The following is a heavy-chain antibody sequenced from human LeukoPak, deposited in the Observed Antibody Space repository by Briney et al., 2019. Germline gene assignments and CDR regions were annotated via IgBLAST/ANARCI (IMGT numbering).Heavy chain of an antibody. CDR2: ISSSSSYI. Sequence: GGSLRLSCAASGFTFSSYTMNWVRQAPGKGLEWVSSISSSSSYIYYADSVKGRFTISRENARNSLYLQMNSLRAEDTAVYYCARDRQQPPLVCYYYYMDVWGKGTTVTVSS. V-gene: IGHV3-21*01. CDR3: ARDRQQPPLVCYYYYMDV. J-gene: IGHJ6*03. D-gene: IGHD6-13*01. CDR1: GFTFSSYT.